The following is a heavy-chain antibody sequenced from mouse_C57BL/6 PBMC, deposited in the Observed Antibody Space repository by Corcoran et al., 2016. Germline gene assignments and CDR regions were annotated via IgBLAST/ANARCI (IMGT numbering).Heavy chain of an antibody. J-gene: IGHJ3*01. V-gene: IGHV1-26*01. Sequence: EVQLQQSGPELVKPGASVKISCKASGYTFTDYYMNWVKQSHGNSLEWIGDINPNNGGTSYNQKFKGKATLTVDKSSSTAYMELRSLTSEDSAVYYCARRYYGNPFAYWGQGTLVTVSA. CDR1: GYTFTDYY. D-gene: IGHD2-1*01. CDR3: ARRYYGNPFAY. CDR2: INPNNGGT.